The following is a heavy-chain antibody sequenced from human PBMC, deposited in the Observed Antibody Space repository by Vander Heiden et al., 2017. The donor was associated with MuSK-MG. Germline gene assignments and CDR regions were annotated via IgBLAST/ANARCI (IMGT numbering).Heavy chain of an antibody. V-gene: IGHV1-69*04. J-gene: IGHJ5*02. CDR3: ARGLTVSVSLTGGWFDP. Sequence: QLQLVQSGAEVKKPGSSVKVSCKASGGTFSSYAISWVRQAPGQGLEWMGGIIPILGIANYAQKFQGRVTITADESTSTAYMDMSSLSSEHTAVYYCARGLTVSVSLTGGWFDPWGQGPLVTVSS. CDR1: GGTFSSYA. D-gene: IGHD7-27*01. CDR2: IIPILGIA.